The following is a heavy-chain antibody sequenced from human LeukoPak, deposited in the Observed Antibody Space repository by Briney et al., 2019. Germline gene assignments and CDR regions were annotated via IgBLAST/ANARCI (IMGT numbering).Heavy chain of an antibody. V-gene: IGHV4-39*07. D-gene: IGHD6-13*01. CDR3: ARVCIAAAGTGNWFDP. CDR2: IYSSGST. CDR1: GASISGSGYY. J-gene: IGHJ5*02. Sequence: PSETLSLTCTVSGASISGSGYYWGWIRQPPGKGLEWIGSIYSSGSTYYNPSLKSRVTISVDTSKNQFSLKLSSVTAADTAVYYCARVCIAAAGTGNWFDPWGQGTLVTVSS.